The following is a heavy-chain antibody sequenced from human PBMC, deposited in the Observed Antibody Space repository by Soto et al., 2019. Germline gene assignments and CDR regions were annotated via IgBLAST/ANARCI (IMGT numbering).Heavy chain of an antibody. D-gene: IGHD3-22*01. CDR1: GGSISSIGSY. V-gene: IGHV4-39*01. J-gene: IGHJ6*02. CDR3: ARRLYYDSSGFEGGGMDV. Sequence: PSETLYLACTVSGGSISSIGSYWGWIRQPPGKGLEWIGSIYYSGSTYYNPSLKSRVTISVDTSKNQFSLKLSSVTAADTAVYYCARRLYYDSSGFEGGGMDVWGQGTTVT. CDR2: IYYSGST.